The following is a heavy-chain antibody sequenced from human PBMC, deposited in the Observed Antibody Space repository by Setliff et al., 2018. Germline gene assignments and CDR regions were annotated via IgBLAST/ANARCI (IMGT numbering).Heavy chain of an antibody. D-gene: IGHD6-13*01. Sequence: GGSLRLSCAASGFTFSTPSMNWVRQATGKGLEWVSSISRSSTYIYYADSMKGRFTISRDNAKNSLYLQMNSLSAEDTAVYYCASAGHSGSWFPFDAFHIWGQGTMVTVSS. CDR2: ISRSSTYI. J-gene: IGHJ3*02. CDR3: ASAGHSGSWFPFDAFHI. CDR1: GFTFSTPS. V-gene: IGHV3-21*01.